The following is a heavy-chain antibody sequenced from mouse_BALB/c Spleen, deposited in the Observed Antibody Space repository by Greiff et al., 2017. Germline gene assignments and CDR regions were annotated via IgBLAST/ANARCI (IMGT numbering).Heavy chain of an antibody. Sequence: EVKLVESGGGLVQPGGSLKLSCAASGFTFSSYTMSWVRQTPEKRLEWVAYISNGGGSTYYPDTVKGRFTISRDNAKNTLYLQMSSLKSEDTAMYYCAREGNYDYAMDYWGQGTSVTVSS. D-gene: IGHD2-1*01. V-gene: IGHV5-12-2*01. CDR2: ISNGGGST. CDR3: AREGNYDYAMDY. J-gene: IGHJ4*01. CDR1: GFTFSSYT.